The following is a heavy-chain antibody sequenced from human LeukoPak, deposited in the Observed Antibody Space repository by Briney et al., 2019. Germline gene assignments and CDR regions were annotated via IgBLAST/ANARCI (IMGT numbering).Heavy chain of an antibody. Sequence: GGSLRLSCEASGFTFSSSWMNWVRQAPGKGLEWVSGISYSSGSIGYVDSVKGRFTISRDNAKNSLYLQMNSLRAEDTALYYCAKDRGGSSQLGDAFDVWGQGTMVSVSS. D-gene: IGHD2-15*01. V-gene: IGHV3-9*01. CDR3: AKDRGGSSQLGDAFDV. CDR2: ISYSSGSI. J-gene: IGHJ3*01. CDR1: GFTFSSSW.